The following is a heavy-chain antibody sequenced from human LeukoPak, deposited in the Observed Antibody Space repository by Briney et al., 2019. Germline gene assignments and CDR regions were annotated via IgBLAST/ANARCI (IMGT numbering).Heavy chain of an antibody. CDR1: GFTFGSYS. J-gene: IGHJ4*02. CDR3: ARGGWDFDY. CDR2: IYYSGST. Sequence: GSLRLSCAASGFTFGSYSMQWVRQAPGKGLEWVGYIYYSGSTNYNPSLKSRVTISVDTSKNQFSLKLSSVTAADTAVYYCARGGWDFDYWGQGTLVTVSS. D-gene: IGHD1-26*01. V-gene: IGHV4-59*01.